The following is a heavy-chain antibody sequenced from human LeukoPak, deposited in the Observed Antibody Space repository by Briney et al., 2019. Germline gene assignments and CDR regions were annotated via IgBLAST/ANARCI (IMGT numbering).Heavy chain of an antibody. J-gene: IGHJ4*02. CDR2: INPNSGGT. CDR3: VRDRDYYDSSGYDY. V-gene: IGHV1-2*06. Sequence: ASVKVSCKASGYTFTGYYMHWVRQAPGQGLEWMGRINPNSGGTNYAQKFQGRVTMTRDTSISTAYMELSRLRSDDTAVYYCVRDRDYYDSSGYDYWGQGTLVTVSS. CDR1: GYTFTGYY. D-gene: IGHD3-22*01.